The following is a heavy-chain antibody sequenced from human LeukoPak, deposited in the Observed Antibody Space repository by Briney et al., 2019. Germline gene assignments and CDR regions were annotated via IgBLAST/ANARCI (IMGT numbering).Heavy chain of an antibody. J-gene: IGHJ3*01. Sequence: SETLSLTGTGSGVSISGYYWSWIRQPPGKGLEWIGYIYYGGSTSYNPSLKSRVTISVDTSKNQFSLKLSSVTAADTAVYYCAREGARWEPSFWGQGTMVTVSS. V-gene: IGHV4-59*01. CDR2: IYYGGST. D-gene: IGHD1-26*01. CDR3: AREGARWEPSF. CDR1: GVSISGYY.